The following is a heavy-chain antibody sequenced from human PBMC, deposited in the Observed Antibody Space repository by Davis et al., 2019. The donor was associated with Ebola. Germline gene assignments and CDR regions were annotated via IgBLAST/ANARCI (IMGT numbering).Heavy chain of an antibody. J-gene: IGHJ4*02. CDR2: ISYDGSNK. CDR3: AREDRIPLGLDY. CDR1: GFTFSGSA. V-gene: IGHV3-30*04. Sequence: GESLKISCAASGFTFSGSAMHWVRQAPGKGLEWVAVISYDGSNKYYADSVKGRFTISRDNSKNTLYLQMNSLRAEDTAVYYCAREDRIPLGLDYWGQGTLVTVSS. D-gene: IGHD2-15*01.